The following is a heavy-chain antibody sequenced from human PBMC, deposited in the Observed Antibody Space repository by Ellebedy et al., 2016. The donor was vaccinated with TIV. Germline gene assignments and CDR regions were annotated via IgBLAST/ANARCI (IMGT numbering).Heavy chain of an antibody. V-gene: IGHV3-74*01. CDR3: STLSDTGY. D-gene: IGHD2-21*02. J-gene: IGHJ4*01. Sequence: PGGSLRLSCAASGFTFSRHWMHWIRQAPGKGLVWLSRINGDGGFTSYADFVKGRFTISRDNAKNTLYLQMNSLKAEDTAMYYCSTLSDTGYWGHGTLVTVSS. CDR1: GFTFSRHW. CDR2: INGDGGFT.